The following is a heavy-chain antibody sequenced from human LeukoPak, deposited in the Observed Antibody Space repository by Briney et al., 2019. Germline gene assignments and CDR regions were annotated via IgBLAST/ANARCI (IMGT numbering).Heavy chain of an antibody. CDR2: IYFSGTP. J-gene: IGHJ5*01. Sequence: SETLSLTCTVSHGSIRTADYYWAWVRQPPGEGLEWLGSIYFSGTPYFNPSLKSRVAVSIDTSKNQFSLKVTSVNASDTAVYFCARTSSWYAGAWFDSWGQGTLVTVSS. V-gene: IGHV4-39*01. CDR1: HGSIRTADYY. D-gene: IGHD6-13*01. CDR3: ARTSSWYAGAWFDS.